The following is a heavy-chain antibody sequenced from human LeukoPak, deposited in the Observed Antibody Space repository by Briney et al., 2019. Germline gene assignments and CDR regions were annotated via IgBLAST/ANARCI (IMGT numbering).Heavy chain of an antibody. CDR3: ARGSGWYFVY. V-gene: IGHV4-61*01. J-gene: IGHJ4*02. Sequence: SETLSLTCTVTGDSVSSGSSYWSWIRQPPGKGLEWIGYIYHSGSTNYNPSLKNRVTISLDTSKNQFSLKLSSVTAADTAVYYCARGSGWYFVYWGQGTLVTVSS. CDR2: IYHSGST. D-gene: IGHD6-19*01. CDR1: GDSVSSGSSY.